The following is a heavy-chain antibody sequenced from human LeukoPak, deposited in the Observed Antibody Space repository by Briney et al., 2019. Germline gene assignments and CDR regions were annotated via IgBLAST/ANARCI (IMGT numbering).Heavy chain of an antibody. D-gene: IGHD3-10*01. V-gene: IGHV4-34*01. CDR2: INHSGNT. Sequence: SETLSLTCAVYGGSFSGYYWSWIRQPPGKGLEWIGEINHSGNTNYNPSLKSRITMSVDTSKNQFSLKLSSVTAADTAVYYCARVGGVRGVFTRYYYYYYMDVWGKGTTVTVSS. CDR1: GGSFSGYY. J-gene: IGHJ6*03. CDR3: ARVGGVRGVFTRYYYYYYMDV.